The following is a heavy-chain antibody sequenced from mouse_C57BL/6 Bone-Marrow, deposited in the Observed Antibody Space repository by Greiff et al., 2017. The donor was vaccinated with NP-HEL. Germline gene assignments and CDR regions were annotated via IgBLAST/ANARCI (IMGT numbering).Heavy chain of an antibody. Sequence: QVQLQQSGAELARPGASVKLSCKASGYTFTSYGISWVKQRTGQGLEWIGEIYPRSGNTYYNEKFKGKATLTADKSSSTAYMELRSLTSEDSAVYYGARRDSSGYHYAMEYWGQGTSVTVSS. CDR1: GYTFTSYG. V-gene: IGHV1-81*01. CDR2: IYPRSGNT. CDR3: ARRDSSGYHYAMEY. J-gene: IGHJ4*01. D-gene: IGHD3-2*02.